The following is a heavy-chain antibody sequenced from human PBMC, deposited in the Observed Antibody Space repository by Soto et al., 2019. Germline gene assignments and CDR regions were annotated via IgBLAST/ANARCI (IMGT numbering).Heavy chain of an antibody. CDR2: IKSKTDGGTT. J-gene: IGHJ4*02. Sequence: GGSLRLSCAASGFTFSNAWMNWVRQAPGKGLEWVGRIKSKTDGGTTDYAAPVKGRFTISRDDSKNTLYLQMNSLKTEDTAVHYCTARLRHSGYDYWGQGTLVTVSS. CDR1: GFTFSNAW. CDR3: TARLRHSGYDY. D-gene: IGHD3-22*01. V-gene: IGHV3-15*07.